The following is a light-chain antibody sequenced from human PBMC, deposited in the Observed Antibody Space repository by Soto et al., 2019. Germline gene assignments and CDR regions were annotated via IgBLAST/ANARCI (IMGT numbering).Light chain of an antibody. Sequence: QSALTQSPSASGTPGQRVTISCSGSSSNSGNYYVYWYRQLPGTAPKLLIYRDSQRPSGVPDRFSGSKSGTSASLAISGLRSKDEADYYCAAWDDSLHNFVFGTGTKVTVL. CDR1: SSNSGNYY. CDR2: RDS. J-gene: IGLJ1*01. CDR3: AAWDDSLHNFV. V-gene: IGLV1-47*01.